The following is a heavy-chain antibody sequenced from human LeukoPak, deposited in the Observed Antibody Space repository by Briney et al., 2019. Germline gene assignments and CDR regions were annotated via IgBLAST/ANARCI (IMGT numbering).Heavy chain of an antibody. CDR1: GGSISSGGYY. Sequence: PSETLSLTCTVSGGSISSGGYYWTWLRQHPGTGLEWIGNIYYTGSIHYNPSLKSRVTISVDTSKNQFSLKLSSVTAADTAVYYCAREDGLGDKHLDYWGQGTLVTVSS. CDR2: IYYTGSI. J-gene: IGHJ4*02. D-gene: IGHD3-10*01. CDR3: AREDGLGDKHLDY. V-gene: IGHV4-31*03.